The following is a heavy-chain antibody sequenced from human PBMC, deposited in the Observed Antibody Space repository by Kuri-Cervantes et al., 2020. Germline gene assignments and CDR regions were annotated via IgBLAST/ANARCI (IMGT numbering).Heavy chain of an antibody. V-gene: IGHV4-34*01. D-gene: IGHD5-24*01. CDR1: GGSFSGYY. Sequence: ESLKISCAVYGGSFSGYYWSWIRQAPGKGLEWIGEINHSGSTNYNPSLKSRVTISVDTSKNQFSLKLSSVTAADTAVYYCARDHGHYWGQGTLVTVSS. J-gene: IGHJ4*02. CDR3: ARDHGHY. CDR2: INHSGST.